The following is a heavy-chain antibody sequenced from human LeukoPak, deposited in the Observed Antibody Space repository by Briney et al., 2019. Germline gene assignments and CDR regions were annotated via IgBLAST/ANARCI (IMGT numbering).Heavy chain of an antibody. Sequence: GVSLRLSCAASGFTFSSYWMHWVRQAPGKGRVWVSRINSDGSSTSYADSVKGRFTISRDNDKNTLYLQMNSLRAEDTAVYYCARETEMANLDYWGQGTLVTVSS. J-gene: IGHJ4*02. CDR1: GFTFSSYW. CDR2: INSDGSST. V-gene: IGHV3-74*01. D-gene: IGHD5-24*01. CDR3: ARETEMANLDY.